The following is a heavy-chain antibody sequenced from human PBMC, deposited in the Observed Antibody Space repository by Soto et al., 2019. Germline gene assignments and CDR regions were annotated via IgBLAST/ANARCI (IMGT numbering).Heavy chain of an antibody. Sequence: GGSLRLSCVASGFVFKTYEMNWVRQAPRKGLEWISYISNSGNTIYVADSMRGRFTISRDNAKNSLFLQMNSLRADDTAVYYCARDIDNRDYYYGLDVWGQGTTVTVSS. J-gene: IGHJ6*02. CDR2: ISNSGNTI. V-gene: IGHV3-48*03. D-gene: IGHD1-20*01. CDR3: ARDIDNRDYYYGLDV. CDR1: GFVFKTYE.